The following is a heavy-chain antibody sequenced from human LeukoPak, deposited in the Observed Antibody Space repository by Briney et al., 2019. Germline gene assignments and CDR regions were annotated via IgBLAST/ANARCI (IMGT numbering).Heavy chain of an antibody. V-gene: IGHV4-59*12. CDR2: IYYSGST. J-gene: IGHJ4*02. D-gene: IGHD3-22*01. Sequence: SETLSLTCTVSGGSISSYYWSWIRQPPGKGLEWIGYIYYSGSTNYNPSLKSRVTISVDTSKNQFSLKLSSVTAADTAVYYCARDRVDSSGVLAYYFDYWGQGTLVTVSS. CDR1: GGSISSYY. CDR3: ARDRVDSSGVLAYYFDY.